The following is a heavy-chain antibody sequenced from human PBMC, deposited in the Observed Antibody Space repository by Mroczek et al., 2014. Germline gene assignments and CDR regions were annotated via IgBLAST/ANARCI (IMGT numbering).Heavy chain of an antibody. J-gene: IGHJ5*02. V-gene: IGHV1-2*02. Sequence: QVQLQESGAEVKNPGASVKVSCKTSGYTFTGFYLHWVRQSPGQGLEWMGWINPKNGGTDFAQKFQGRVSMTRDTSIGTAYMELTSLKSDDTAIYYCARAPERGSNYFDPWGQGTLVTVSS. D-gene: IGHD1-26*01. CDR3: ARAPERGSNYFDP. CDR2: INPKNGGT. CDR1: GYTFTGFY.